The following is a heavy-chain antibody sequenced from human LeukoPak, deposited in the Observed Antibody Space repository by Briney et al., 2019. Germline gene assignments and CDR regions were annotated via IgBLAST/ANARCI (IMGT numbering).Heavy chain of an antibody. Sequence: ASVKVSCKASGGTFSSCAISWVRQAPGQGLEWMGGIIPIFGTANYAQKFQGRVTITADESTSTAYMELSSLRSEDTAVYYCARGGAGLRYFDWLLYYWGQGTLVTVSS. D-gene: IGHD3-9*01. CDR1: GGTFSSCA. J-gene: IGHJ4*02. CDR3: ARGGAGLRYFDWLLYY. V-gene: IGHV1-69*13. CDR2: IIPIFGTA.